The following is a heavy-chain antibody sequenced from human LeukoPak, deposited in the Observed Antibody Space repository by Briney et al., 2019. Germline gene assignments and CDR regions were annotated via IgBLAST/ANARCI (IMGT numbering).Heavy chain of an antibody. Sequence: GGSLRLSCAASGLNCSSHWMHWVRQAPGKGLVWVSRITNDGSSTTYADSVKGRFIISRDNAKNMLYLQVNSLRAEDTAVYYCATQQGGSPAYWGQGTLVTVSS. CDR2: ITNDGSST. CDR1: GLNCSSHW. CDR3: ATQQGGSPAY. V-gene: IGHV3-74*01. D-gene: IGHD3-16*01. J-gene: IGHJ4*02.